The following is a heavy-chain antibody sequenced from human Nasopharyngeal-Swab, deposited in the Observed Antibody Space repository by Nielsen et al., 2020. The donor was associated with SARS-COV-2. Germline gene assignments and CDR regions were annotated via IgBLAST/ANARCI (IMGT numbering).Heavy chain of an antibody. CDR2: ISYDGSNK. CDR1: GFTFSRYG. V-gene: IGHV3-30*18. D-gene: IGHD3-10*01. Sequence: GGSLRLSCAASGFTFSRYGMHWVRQAPGKGLEWVAVISYDGSNKYYADSVKGRFTISRDNSKNTLYLQMNSLRAEDTAVYYCAKALETNPGAYWGQGTLVTVSS. CDR3: AKALETNPGAY. J-gene: IGHJ4*02.